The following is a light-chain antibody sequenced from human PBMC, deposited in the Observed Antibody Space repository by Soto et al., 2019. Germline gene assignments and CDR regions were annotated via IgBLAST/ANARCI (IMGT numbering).Light chain of an antibody. Sequence: DIQMTQSPSALSASVGDRVTITCRASQSITTYLNWYRQKPGKAPKLLIHAASTLQSGVPSRFSGSESESGTDFTLTISSLQPEDFATYYCQQSYTSPHFGQGTKVDI. CDR3: QQSYTSPH. V-gene: IGKV1-39*01. CDR1: QSITTY. J-gene: IGKJ2*01. CDR2: AAS.